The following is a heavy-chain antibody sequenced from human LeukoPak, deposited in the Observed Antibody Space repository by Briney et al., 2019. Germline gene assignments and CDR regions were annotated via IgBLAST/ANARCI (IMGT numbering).Heavy chain of an antibody. CDR1: GYTFTSYG. Sequence: ASVKVSCKASGYTFTSYGISWVRQAPGQGLEWLGWISPYTGNTNYAQKLQDRVTMTTDTSTSTAYMELRSLRSDDTAVYYCARVDSSSWHFFGQGSNWFDPWGQGTLVTVSS. CDR3: ARVDSSSWHFFGQGSNWFDP. CDR2: ISPYTGNT. V-gene: IGHV1-18*01. D-gene: IGHD6-13*01. J-gene: IGHJ5*02.